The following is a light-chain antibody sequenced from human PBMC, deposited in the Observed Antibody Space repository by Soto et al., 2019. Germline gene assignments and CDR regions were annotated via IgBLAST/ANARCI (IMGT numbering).Light chain of an antibody. CDR3: SSYTGSSTYVV. J-gene: IGLJ2*01. Sequence: QSALPQPASVSGSPGPSITISCTGTSSDVGGYNYVSWYQQHPGKAPKLMIYDVSNRPSGVSNRFSGSKSANTASLTISGLQAEDGADYYCSSYTGSSTYVVFGGGTKLTVL. V-gene: IGLV2-14*01. CDR2: DVS. CDR1: SSDVGGYNY.